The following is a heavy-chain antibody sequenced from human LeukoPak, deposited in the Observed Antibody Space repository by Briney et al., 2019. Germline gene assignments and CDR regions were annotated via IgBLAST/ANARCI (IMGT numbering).Heavy chain of an antibody. CDR3: ATDSGGYFKYVYVY. V-gene: IGHV1-24*01. CDR1: GYTLTELS. J-gene: IGHJ4*02. CDR2: FDPEDGET. Sequence: ASVKVSCKVSGYTLTELSMHWVRQAPGKGLEWMGDFDPEDGETIYAQKFQGRVTMTEDTSTDTAYMELSSLRSEDTAVYYCATDSGGYFKYVYVYWGQGTLVTVSS. D-gene: IGHD1-26*01.